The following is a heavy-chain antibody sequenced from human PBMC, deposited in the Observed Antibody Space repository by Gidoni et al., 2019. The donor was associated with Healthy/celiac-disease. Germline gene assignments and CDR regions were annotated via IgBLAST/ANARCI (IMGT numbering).Heavy chain of an antibody. D-gene: IGHD1-26*01. CDR3: ARDQGSQSRFYFDY. CDR1: GFTFSSYA. J-gene: IGHJ4*02. V-gene: IGHV3-30-3*01. Sequence: QVQLVESGGGVVQPGRSLSLSCAASGFTFSSYAMHWVRQAPGKGLEWVAVISYDGSNKYYADSVKGRFTISRDNSKNTLYLQMNSLRAEDTAVYYCARDQGSQSRFYFDYWGQGTLVTVSS. CDR2: ISYDGSNK.